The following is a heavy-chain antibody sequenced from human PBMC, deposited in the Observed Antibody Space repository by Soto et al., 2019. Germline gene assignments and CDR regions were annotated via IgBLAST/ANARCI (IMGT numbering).Heavy chain of an antibody. CDR2: IIPIFGTA. CDR3: ASQADSSSWYRNYYYGMDV. V-gene: IGHV1-69*13. CDR1: GGTFSSYA. Sequence: ASVKVSCKASGGTFSSYAISWVRQAPGQGLEWMGGIIPIFGTANYAQKFQGRVTITADESTSTAYMELSSLRSEDTAVYYCASQADSSSWYRNYYYGMDVWGQGTKVTVSS. D-gene: IGHD6-13*01. J-gene: IGHJ6*02.